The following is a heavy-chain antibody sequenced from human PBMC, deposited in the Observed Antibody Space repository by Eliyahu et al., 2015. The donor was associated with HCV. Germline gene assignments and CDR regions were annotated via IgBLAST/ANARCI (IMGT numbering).Heavy chain of an antibody. CDR1: GGSISXXGYY. J-gene: IGHJ4*02. V-gene: IGHV4-31*03. CDR3: ARGHDYGDYGGLFYFDY. Sequence: QVQLQESGPGLVKPSQTLSLTCTVSGGSISXXGYYWSWIRQHPGKGLEWIGYIYYSGSTYYNPSLKSRVTISVDTSKNQFSLKLSSVTAADTAVYYCARGHDYGDYGGLFYFDYWGQGTLVTVSS. CDR2: IYYSGST. D-gene: IGHD4-17*01.